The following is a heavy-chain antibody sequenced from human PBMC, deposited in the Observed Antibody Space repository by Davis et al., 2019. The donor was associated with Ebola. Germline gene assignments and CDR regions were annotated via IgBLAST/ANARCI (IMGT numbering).Heavy chain of an antibody. CDR2: MNPNSGNT. V-gene: IGHV1-8*01. CDR3: ARAYSSGWYNWFDP. Sequence: AASVKVSCKASGYTFTSYDINWVRQATGQGLEWMGWMNPNSGNTGYAQKFQGRVTMTRNTSISTAYMELSSLRSEDTAVYYCARAYSSGWYNWFDPWGQGTLVTVSS. J-gene: IGHJ5*02. CDR1: GYTFTSYD. D-gene: IGHD6-19*01.